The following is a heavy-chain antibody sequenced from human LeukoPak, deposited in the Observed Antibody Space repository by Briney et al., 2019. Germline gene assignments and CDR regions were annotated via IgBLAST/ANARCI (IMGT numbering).Heavy chain of an antibody. Sequence: PSETLSPTCAVSGGSISSINWCNWVRQPPGKGLEWIGEVSQSGDTNYSPSLRSRVTISVDKSKNQFSLNLTSVTAADTAVYYCARGCLVVAPIDLWGRGTLVTVSS. CDR3: ARGCLVVAPIDL. D-gene: IGHD4/OR15-4a*01. J-gene: IGHJ2*01. CDR1: GGSISSINW. CDR2: VSQSGDT. V-gene: IGHV4-4*02.